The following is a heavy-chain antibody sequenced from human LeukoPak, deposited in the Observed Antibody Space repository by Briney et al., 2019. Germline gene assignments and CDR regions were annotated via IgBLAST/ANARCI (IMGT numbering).Heavy chain of an antibody. D-gene: IGHD3-10*01. CDR3: ARPFYYGSGSYRGRPAPAYFDY. Sequence: SETLSLTCTVSGGSISSSSYYWGWIRQPPGKGLEWIGSIYYSGSTYYNPSLKSRVTISVDTSKNQFSLKLSSVTAADTAVYYCARPFYYGSGSYRGRPAPAYFDYWGQGTPVTVSS. CDR2: IYYSGST. CDR1: GGSISSSSYY. V-gene: IGHV4-39*01. J-gene: IGHJ4*02.